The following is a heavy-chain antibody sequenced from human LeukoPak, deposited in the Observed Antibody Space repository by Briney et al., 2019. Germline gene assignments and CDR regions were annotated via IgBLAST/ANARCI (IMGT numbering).Heavy chain of an antibody. CDR1: GDSVSTNNVA. CDR3: AREVRHYYGSGSYYYFDY. V-gene: IGHV6-1*01. Sequence: SQTLSLTCAISGDSVSTNNVAWNGIRQSPSRGLEWLARTYFRSKWYNDYAVSVRSRITINPDTSKNQFSLQLNSVTPEDTAVYYCAREVRHYYGSGSYYYFDYWGQGTLVTVSS. CDR2: TYFRSKWYN. D-gene: IGHD3-10*01. J-gene: IGHJ4*02.